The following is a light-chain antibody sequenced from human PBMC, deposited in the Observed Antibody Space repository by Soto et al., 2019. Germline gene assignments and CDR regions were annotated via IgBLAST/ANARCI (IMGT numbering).Light chain of an antibody. CDR3: HQFGSSPPRT. Sequence: EIVLTQSPATLSSFPGDRVTLSCRASQAVNTRLAWYQHRPGQAPRLLIYLASNRAAGVPARFSGSGSGTEFTLTISRLDPDDFAVYYCHQFGSSPPRTFGQGTKVDIK. V-gene: IGKV3D-11*03. CDR2: LAS. CDR1: QAVNTR. J-gene: IGKJ1*01.